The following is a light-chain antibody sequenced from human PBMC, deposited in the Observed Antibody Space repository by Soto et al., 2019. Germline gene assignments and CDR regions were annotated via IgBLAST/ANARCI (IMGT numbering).Light chain of an antibody. CDR1: SSDVGGYNY. Sequence: QSALTQPASVSGSPGQSITISCTGTSSDVGGYNYVSWYQQHPGKAPKLMIYDVSNRPSGVSIRFSGSKSGNTASLTISGLLAEDEADYYCSSYTSSSFGVVFGGGTKLTVL. CDR2: DVS. CDR3: SSYTSSSFGVV. J-gene: IGLJ2*01. V-gene: IGLV2-14*01.